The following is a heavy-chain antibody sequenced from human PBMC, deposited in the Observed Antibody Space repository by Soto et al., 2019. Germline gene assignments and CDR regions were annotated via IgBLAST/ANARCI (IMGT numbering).Heavy chain of an antibody. CDR3: ARELRWTGVFDY. CDR1: GGSISSGDYY. CDR2: IYYSGST. Sequence: SETLSLTCTVSGGSISSGDYYWSWIRQPPGKGLEWIGYIYYSGSTYYNPSLKSRVTISVDTSKNQCSLKLSSVTAADTAVYCCARELRWTGVFDYWGQGTLVTVS. J-gene: IGHJ4*02. V-gene: IGHV4-30-4*01. D-gene: IGHD4-17*01.